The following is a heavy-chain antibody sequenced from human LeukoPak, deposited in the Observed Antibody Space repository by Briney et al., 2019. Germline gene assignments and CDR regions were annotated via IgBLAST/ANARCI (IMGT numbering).Heavy chain of an antibody. V-gene: IGHV4-59*12. J-gene: IGHJ4*02. Sequence: PSETLSLTCTVSGGSISSYYWSWTRQPPGKGLEWIGYIYYSGSTNYKPSLKSRVTISVDTSKNQFSLKLSSVTAADTAVYYCARVYGDYTYFDYGGQGTLVTVSS. CDR1: GGSISSYY. D-gene: IGHD4-17*01. CDR2: IYYSGST. CDR3: ARVYGDYTYFDY.